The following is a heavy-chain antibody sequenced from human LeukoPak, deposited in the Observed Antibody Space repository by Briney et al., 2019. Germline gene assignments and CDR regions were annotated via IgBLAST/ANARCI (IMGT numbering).Heavy chain of an antibody. CDR1: GYTFTDSY. CDR2: INANSGGT. CDR3: ARGLTYTYYYDSRYSGFDY. D-gene: IGHD3-22*01. V-gene: IGHV1-2*06. J-gene: IGHJ4*02. Sequence: ASVKVSCKASGYTFTDSYMHWVRQAPGQGLEWMGRINANSGGTNYAQQFQGRVTMTRDTSISTAYMELSRLRSDDTAVYYCARGLTYTYYYDSRYSGFDYWGQGTLVTVSS.